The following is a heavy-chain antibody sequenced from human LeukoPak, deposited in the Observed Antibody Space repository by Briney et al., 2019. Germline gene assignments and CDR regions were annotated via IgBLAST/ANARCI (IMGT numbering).Heavy chain of an antibody. D-gene: IGHD2-2*03. V-gene: IGHV3-23*01. CDR3: AKDNGYCTSTSCFLEY. J-gene: IGHJ4*02. Sequence: GGSLRLSCVASGFTFNSYAMSWVRQAPGKGLEWVSAISGSGGSTYHADYVKGRFTISRDNSKSTLYLQMNSLGAEDTALYYCAKDNGYCTSTSCFLEYWGQGTLVTVSS. CDR1: GFTFNSYA. CDR2: ISGSGGST.